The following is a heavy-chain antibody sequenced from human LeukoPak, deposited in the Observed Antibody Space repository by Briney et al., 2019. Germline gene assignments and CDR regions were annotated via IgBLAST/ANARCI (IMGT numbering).Heavy chain of an antibody. D-gene: IGHD5-12*01. Sequence: SVKVSCKASGGTFSSYAISWVRQAPGQGLEWMGRIIPILGIANYAQKFQGRVTITADKSTSTAYMELSSLRSEDTAVYYCARTILEYSGYDVDYWGQGTLVAVSS. CDR1: GGTFSSYA. CDR3: ARTILEYSGYDVDY. CDR2: IIPILGIA. J-gene: IGHJ4*02. V-gene: IGHV1-69*04.